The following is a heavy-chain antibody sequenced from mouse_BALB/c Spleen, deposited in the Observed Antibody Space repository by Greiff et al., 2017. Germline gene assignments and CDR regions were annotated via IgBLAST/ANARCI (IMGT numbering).Heavy chain of an antibody. D-gene: IGHD2-14*01. CDR2: ISYSGST. Sequence: EVQLQQSGPGLVKPSQSLSLTCTVTGYSITSDYAWNWIRQFPGNKLEWMGYISYSGSTSYNPSLKSRISITRDTSKNQFFLQLNSVTTEDTATYYCARGDYRYLAWFAYWGQGTLVTVSA. CDR3: ARGDYRYLAWFAY. J-gene: IGHJ3*01. CDR1: GYSITSDYA. V-gene: IGHV3-2*02.